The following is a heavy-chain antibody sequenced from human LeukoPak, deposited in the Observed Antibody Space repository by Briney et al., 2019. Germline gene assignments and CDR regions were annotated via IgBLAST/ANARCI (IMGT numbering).Heavy chain of an antibody. CDR1: GFTFSSYG. CDR2: IWYDGSNK. Sequence: GGSLRLSCAASGFTFSSYGMHWVRQAPGKGLEWVAVIWYDGSNKYYADSVKGRFTISRDNSKNTLYLQMNSLRAEDTAVYYCAREARGRGYFDYWGQGTLVTVSS. CDR3: AREARGRGYFDY. J-gene: IGHJ4*02. D-gene: IGHD3-10*01. V-gene: IGHV3-33*01.